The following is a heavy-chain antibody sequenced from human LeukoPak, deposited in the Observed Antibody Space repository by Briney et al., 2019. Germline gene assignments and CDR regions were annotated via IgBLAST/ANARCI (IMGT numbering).Heavy chain of an antibody. CDR2: ISGSGTST. J-gene: IGHJ4*02. D-gene: IGHD5-24*01. CDR1: GFSFSNSG. Sequence: GGSLRLSCAASGFSFSNSGMGWVRQAAGKGLEWVSDISGSGTSTYYADSVKGRFTISRDNSNNTLHLHMTSLRVEDTALYYCAKGGWLQPNDYWGQGTLVTVSS. CDR3: AKGGWLQPNDY. V-gene: IGHV3-23*01.